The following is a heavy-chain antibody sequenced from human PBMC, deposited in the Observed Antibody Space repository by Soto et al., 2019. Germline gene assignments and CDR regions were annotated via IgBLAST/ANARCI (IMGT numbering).Heavy chain of an antibody. D-gene: IGHD3-16*01. V-gene: IGHV5-10-1*01. CDR1: GYSFTSYW. Sequence: GESLKISCKGSGYSFTSYWISWVRQMPGKGLEWMGRIDPIDSYTNYSPSFQGHVTISADKSISSAYLQWSSLKASDTAMYYCARRAHMSRRGETFSYYYYGMDVWGQGTTVTVSS. J-gene: IGHJ6*02. CDR3: ARRAHMSRRGETFSYYYYGMDV. CDR2: IDPIDSYT.